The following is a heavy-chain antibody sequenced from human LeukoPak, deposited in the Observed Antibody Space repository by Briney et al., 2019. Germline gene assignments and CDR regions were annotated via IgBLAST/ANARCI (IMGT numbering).Heavy chain of an antibody. J-gene: IGHJ4*02. V-gene: IGHV3-74*01. CDR1: GFTFSNYW. CDR2: TNNDGRTT. CDR3: ARFRTWGDKAFDY. D-gene: IGHD2-21*02. Sequence: PGGSLRLSCAASGFTFSNYWVHWVRQVPGKGLVWVSRTNNDGRTTIYADSVKGRFTISRDNAKNTLYLQMNSLRAEDTAVYYCARFRTWGDKAFDYWGREPWSPSPQ.